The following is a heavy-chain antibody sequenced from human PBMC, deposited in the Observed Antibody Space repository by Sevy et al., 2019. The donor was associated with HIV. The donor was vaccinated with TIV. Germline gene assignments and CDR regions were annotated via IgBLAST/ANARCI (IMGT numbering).Heavy chain of an antibody. D-gene: IGHD2-2*01. V-gene: IGHV3-7*03. J-gene: IGHJ6*02. CDR1: GFTFSRYW. Sequence: GGSLRLSCAASGFTFSRYWMSWVRQAPGKGLKWVAHIKVDGSERYYVDSVKGRFTISRDNAKNSLFLQMNSLRAEDTAVYYCARDCSSTSCLWGLDVWGQGTTVTVSS. CDR3: ARDCSSTSCLWGLDV. CDR2: IKVDGSER.